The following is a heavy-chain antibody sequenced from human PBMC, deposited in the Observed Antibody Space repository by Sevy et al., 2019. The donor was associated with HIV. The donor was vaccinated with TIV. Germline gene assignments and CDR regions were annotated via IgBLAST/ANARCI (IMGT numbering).Heavy chain of an antibody. Sequence: GGSLRLSCAASGFTFSSYAMHWVRQAPGKGLEWVAVISYDGSNKYYADSVKGRFTISRDNSKNTLYLQMNSLRAEDTAVYYCARVAGTGHYYGMDVWGQGTTVTVSS. D-gene: IGHD6-19*01. CDR3: ARVAGTGHYYGMDV. J-gene: IGHJ6*02. V-gene: IGHV3-30-3*01. CDR2: ISYDGSNK. CDR1: GFTFSSYA.